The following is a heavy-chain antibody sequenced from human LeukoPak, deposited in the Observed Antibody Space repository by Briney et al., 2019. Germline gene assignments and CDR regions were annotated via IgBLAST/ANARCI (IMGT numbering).Heavy chain of an antibody. CDR2: IYYSGST. CDR1: GASISSYY. D-gene: IGHD5-12*01. CDR3: ASGYSFFTFDY. Sequence: PSETLSLTCTVSGASISSYYWSCIRQPPGKGLEWIGYIYYSGSTHYNPPLKSRVTISVDTSKNQFSLKLSSVTAADTAVYYCASGYSFFTFDYWGQGTLVTVSS. J-gene: IGHJ4*02. V-gene: IGHV4-59*01.